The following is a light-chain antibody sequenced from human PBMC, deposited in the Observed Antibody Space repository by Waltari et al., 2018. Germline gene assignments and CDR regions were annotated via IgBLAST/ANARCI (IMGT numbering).Light chain of an antibody. CDR1: QCFGSN. J-gene: IGKJ1*01. CDR2: GGS. CDR3: QQYNNWPPWT. Sequence: ERVITQSPPTLSVSPGERPTLSCSARQCFGSNLACYQQKPGQAPRLLIYGGSTRATCILARFSGGGSGREFTLPISSRLSDDVVVYYCQQYNNWPPWTFGQGTKVEIK. V-gene: IGKV3D-15*01.